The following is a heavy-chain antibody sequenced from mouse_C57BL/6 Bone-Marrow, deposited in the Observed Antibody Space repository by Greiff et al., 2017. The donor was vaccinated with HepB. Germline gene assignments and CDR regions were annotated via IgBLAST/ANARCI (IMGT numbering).Heavy chain of an antibody. D-gene: IGHD1-1*01. CDR2: INPNNGGT. CDR1: GYTFTDYY. J-gene: IGHJ3*01. Sequence: EVQLQQSGPELVKPGASVKISCKASGYTFTDYYMNWVKQSHGKSLEWIGDINPNNGGTSYNQKFKGKATLTVDKSSSTAYMELRSLTSEDSAVYYCARYYGRRTWFAYWGQGTLVTVSA. V-gene: IGHV1-26*01. CDR3: ARYYGRRTWFAY.